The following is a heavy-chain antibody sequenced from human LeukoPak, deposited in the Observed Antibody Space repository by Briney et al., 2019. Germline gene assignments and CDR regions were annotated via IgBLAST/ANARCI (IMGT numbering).Heavy chain of an antibody. J-gene: IGHJ4*02. D-gene: IGHD4-23*01. V-gene: IGHV1-2*02. CDR1: GYTFTSYD. CDR2: MNPNSGGT. CDR3: AKVQRVVTRQFDY. Sequence: ASVKVSCKASGYTFTSYDINWVRQATGQGLEWMGWMNPNSGGTNYAQKFQGRVTMTRDTSISTAYMELSRLRSDDTAVYYCAKVQRVVTRQFDYWGQGTLVTVSS.